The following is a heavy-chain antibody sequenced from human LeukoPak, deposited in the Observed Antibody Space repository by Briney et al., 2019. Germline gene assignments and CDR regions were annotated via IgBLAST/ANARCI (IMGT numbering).Heavy chain of an antibody. CDR1: GFTFSTYN. CDR3: ARSLFLTAVAATAPRYYYYYGMDV. Sequence: PGGSLRLSCAASGFTFSTYNMNWVRQAPGKGLEWVSSISSSSSYIYYADSVKGRFTISRDNAKNSLYLQMNSLRAEDTAVYYCARSLFLTAVAATAPRYYYYYGMDVWGKGTTVTVSS. J-gene: IGHJ6*04. CDR2: ISSSSSYI. V-gene: IGHV3-21*01. D-gene: IGHD6-19*01.